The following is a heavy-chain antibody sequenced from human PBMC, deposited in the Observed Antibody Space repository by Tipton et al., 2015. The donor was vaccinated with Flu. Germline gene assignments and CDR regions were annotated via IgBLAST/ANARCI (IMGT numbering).Heavy chain of an antibody. D-gene: IGHD2-2*01. CDR2: SYHSGST. V-gene: IGHV4-38-2*01. CDR1: GYSISSGYY. J-gene: IGHJ6*03. CDR3: ARSYCSNASCSRFYMDV. Sequence: TLSLTCAVSGYSISSGYYWGWIRQPPGKGLEWIGSSYHSGSTYYNPSLKSRVTISVDTSTNQFSLKLSSVTAADTTVYYCARSYCSNASCSRFYMDVWGKGTTVTVSS.